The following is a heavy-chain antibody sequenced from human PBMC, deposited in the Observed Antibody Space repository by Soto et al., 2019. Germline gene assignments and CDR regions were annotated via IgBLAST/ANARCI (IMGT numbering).Heavy chain of an antibody. CDR3: ARRGTLSGRDAFDV. J-gene: IGHJ3*01. D-gene: IGHD5-12*01. V-gene: IGHV5-51*01. Sequence: GESLKISCRGSGYYSSSYWIAWVRQMSGKGLEWVGSVYVSDSETNYSPSFQGQVTISADKYTNTAYLYWSSLKASDTAMYYCARRGTLSGRDAFDVWGEGTMVTVSS. CDR2: VYVSDSET. CDR1: GYYSSSYW.